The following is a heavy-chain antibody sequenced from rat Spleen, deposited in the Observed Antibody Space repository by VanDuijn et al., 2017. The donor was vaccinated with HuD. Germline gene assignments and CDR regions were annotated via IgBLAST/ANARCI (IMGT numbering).Heavy chain of an antibody. CDR1: GFTFSNYY. D-gene: IGHD1-11*01. CDR2: ITNSGGST. Sequence: EVQLVESGGGLVQPGRSLKLSCAASGFTFSNYYMAWVRQAPTKGLEWVASITNSGGSTYYRDSVKGRFTISRDNAKSTLYLQMDSLRSEDTATYYCTRVTLDYWGQGVMVTVSS. V-gene: IGHV5S23*01. CDR3: TRVTLDY. J-gene: IGHJ2*01.